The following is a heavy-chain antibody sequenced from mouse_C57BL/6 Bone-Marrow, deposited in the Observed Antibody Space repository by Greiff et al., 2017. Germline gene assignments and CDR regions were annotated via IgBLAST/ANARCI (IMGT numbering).Heavy chain of an antibody. J-gene: IGHJ2*01. Sequence: QVQLQQSGPELVKPGASVKISCKASGYAFSSSWMNWVKQRPGKGLEWIGRIYPGDGDTNYNGKFKGKATLTADKSSSTAYMQLSSLTSEDSAVYFCARDYYGSSYRDFDYWGQGTTLTVSS. CDR3: ARDYYGSSYRDFDY. D-gene: IGHD1-1*01. CDR1: GYAFSSSW. V-gene: IGHV1-82*01. CDR2: IYPGDGDT.